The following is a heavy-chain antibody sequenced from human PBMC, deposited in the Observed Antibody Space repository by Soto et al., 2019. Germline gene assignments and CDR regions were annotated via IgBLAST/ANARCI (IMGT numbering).Heavy chain of an antibody. J-gene: IGHJ6*02. CDR3: ARGLGISVRPYYYGMAV. Sequence: SETLSLTCTVSGDSVNTVNYYWTWIRQPPGKGLEWIGYVSHSGSTNYSPSLKSRVTLSVDTSKKQFYLTLTSVAAADTAVYYCARGLGISVRPYYYGMAVCGQGTTVTVSS. CDR1: GDSVNTVNYY. V-gene: IGHV4-61*01. D-gene: IGHD6-6*01. CDR2: VSHSGST.